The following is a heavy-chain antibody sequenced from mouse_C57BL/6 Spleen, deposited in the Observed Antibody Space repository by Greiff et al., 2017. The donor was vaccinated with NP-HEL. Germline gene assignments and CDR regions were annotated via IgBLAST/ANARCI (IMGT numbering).Heavy chain of an antibody. Sequence: QVQLQQPGAELVKPGASVKLSCKASGYTFTSYWMQCVKQRPGQGLEWIGEIDPSDSYTNYNQKFKGKATLTVDTSSSTAYMQLSSLTSEDSAVYYCARRPEGYFDYWGQGTTLTVSS. V-gene: IGHV1-50*01. J-gene: IGHJ2*01. CDR2: IDPSDSYT. CDR3: ARRPEGYFDY. CDR1: GYTFTSYW.